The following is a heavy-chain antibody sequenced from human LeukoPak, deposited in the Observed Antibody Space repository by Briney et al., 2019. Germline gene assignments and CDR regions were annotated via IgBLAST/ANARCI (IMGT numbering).Heavy chain of an antibody. V-gene: IGHV3-23*01. CDR2: IGGGGDT. Sequence: PGRSLRLSCAASGFTFSSYAMTWVRQAPGKGLEWVSVIGGGGDTKYADSVKGRFTISRDNSKNTLYLQMNSLRVEDTAVYYCAKDFKCALWGQGTLVTVSS. CDR1: GFTFSSYA. CDR3: AKDFKCAL. J-gene: IGHJ4*02.